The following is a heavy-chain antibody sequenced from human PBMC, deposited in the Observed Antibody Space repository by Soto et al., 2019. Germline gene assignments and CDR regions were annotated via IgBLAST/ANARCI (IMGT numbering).Heavy chain of an antibody. CDR2: IKQDGSEK. CDR3: ARDLYDYVWGGMLKY. CDR1: GFTFSSYW. V-gene: IGHV3-7*04. D-gene: IGHD3-16*01. Sequence: ESGGGLVPPGGSLRLSCAASGFTFSSYWMSWVRQAPGKGLEWVANIKQDGSEKYYVDSVKGRFTISRDNAKNSLYLQMNSLRAEDTAVYYCARDLYDYVWGGMLKYWGQGTLVTVSS. J-gene: IGHJ4*02.